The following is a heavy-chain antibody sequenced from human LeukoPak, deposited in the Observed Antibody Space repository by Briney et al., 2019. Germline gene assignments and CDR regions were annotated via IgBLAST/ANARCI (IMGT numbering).Heavy chain of an antibody. CDR3: ARAPHRGLGDFDY. D-gene: IGHD3/OR15-3a*01. Sequence: SETLSLTCTVSGYSISSGYYWGWIRQPPGKGLEWIGSIYHSGSTYYNPSLKSRVTISVDTSKNQFSLKLSSVTAADTAVYYCARAPHRGLGDFDYWGQGALVTVSS. CDR2: IYHSGST. V-gene: IGHV4-38-2*02. CDR1: GYSISSGYY. J-gene: IGHJ4*02.